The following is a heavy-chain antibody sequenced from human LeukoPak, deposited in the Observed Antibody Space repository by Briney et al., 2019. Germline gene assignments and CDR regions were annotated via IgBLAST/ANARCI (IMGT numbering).Heavy chain of an antibody. CDR2: INSDGTSP. Sequence: GGSLRLSCAASGFTFSSIWMHWVRQAPGKGLVWVSGINSDGTSPIYADSVKGRFTISRDNAKNTLFLQMNSLRAEDTAVYYCSRGYSGGFDYWGQGTLVTVSS. CDR3: SRGYSGGFDY. J-gene: IGHJ4*02. CDR1: GFTFSSIW. D-gene: IGHD2-15*01. V-gene: IGHV3-74*01.